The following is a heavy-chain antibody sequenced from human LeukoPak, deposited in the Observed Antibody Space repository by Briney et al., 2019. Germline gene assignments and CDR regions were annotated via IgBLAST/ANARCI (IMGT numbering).Heavy chain of an antibody. V-gene: IGHV3-7*01. CDR1: GFTLSSYW. Sequence: PGGSLRLSCAASGFTLSSYWMTWVRQAPGKGLEWVANINQDGHAQYYVQSVRGRFTISRDNAKSSLYLQMNSLSVEDTGVYYCARNSYGSGSHDHWGQGTLVTVSS. CDR2: INQDGHAQ. D-gene: IGHD3-10*01. CDR3: ARNSYGSGSHDH. J-gene: IGHJ5*02.